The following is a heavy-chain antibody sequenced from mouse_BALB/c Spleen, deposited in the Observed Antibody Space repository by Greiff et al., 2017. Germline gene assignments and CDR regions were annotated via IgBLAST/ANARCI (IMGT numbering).Heavy chain of an antibody. CDR3: ARCYDVYFDY. CDR1: GYTFTSYY. D-gene: IGHD2-12*01. Sequence: VQLQQSGAELVKPGASVKLSCKASGYTFTSYYMYWVKQRPGQGLEWIGEINPSNGGTNFNEKFKSKATLTVDKSSSTAYMQLSSLTSEDSAVYYCARCYDVYFDYWGQGTTLTVSS. CDR2: INPSNGGT. V-gene: IGHV1S81*02. J-gene: IGHJ2*01.